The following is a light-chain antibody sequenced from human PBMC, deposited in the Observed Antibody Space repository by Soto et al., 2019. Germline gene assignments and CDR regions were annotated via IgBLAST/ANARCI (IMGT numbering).Light chain of an antibody. Sequence: DIQMTQSPSSLSASVGDRVTITCQARQDISNYLNWYQQKPGQAPKLLIYGASNLETGVPSRFSGSASGTDFSFTISSLQPEDIATYYCQQYDNLPFTFGPGTKVDIK. CDR1: QDISNY. V-gene: IGKV1-33*01. CDR3: QQYDNLPFT. CDR2: GAS. J-gene: IGKJ3*01.